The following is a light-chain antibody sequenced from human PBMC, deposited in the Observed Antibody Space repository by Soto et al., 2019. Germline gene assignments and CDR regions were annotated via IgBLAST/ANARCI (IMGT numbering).Light chain of an antibody. CDR3: SSYTSSSTPYV. CDR1: SNDVGRHNY. J-gene: IGLJ1*01. CDR2: EVT. V-gene: IGLV2-14*01. Sequence: QSALTQPASVSGSPGQSITISCTGTSNDVGRHNYVSWYQHKPGKVPKLMIYEVTNRPSGVANRFSGSKSGNTASLTISGLQAEDEADYYCSSYTSSSTPYVFGTGTKLTVL.